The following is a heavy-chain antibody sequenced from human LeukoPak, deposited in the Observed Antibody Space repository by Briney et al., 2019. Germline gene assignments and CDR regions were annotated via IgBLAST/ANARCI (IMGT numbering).Heavy chain of an antibody. D-gene: IGHD6-19*01. Sequence: GGSLRLSCAASGFTFSNYAMMWVRQASGKGLEWDSGISGSGDSTYYADSVKGRFTISRDNSKNTLYLQMNSLRAEDTAVYYCARRSGIAVAGAFDYWGQGTLVTVSS. J-gene: IGHJ4*02. CDR3: ARRSGIAVAGAFDY. CDR2: ISGSGDST. CDR1: GFTFSNYA. V-gene: IGHV3-23*01.